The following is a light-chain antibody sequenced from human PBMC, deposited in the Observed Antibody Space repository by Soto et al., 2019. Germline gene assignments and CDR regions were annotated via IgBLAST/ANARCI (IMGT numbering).Light chain of an antibody. CDR1: QGISTY. CDR3: QQLNTYPLYT. Sequence: IQLTQSPPSLSASVGDKVTITCRASQGISTYLAWYQHKPGRAPNLLISAASTLQSGVPSRFSGSGSGTDFTLTITSLQPEDFATYYCQQLNTYPLYTFGQGTKLEIK. J-gene: IGKJ2*01. CDR2: AAS. V-gene: IGKV1-9*01.